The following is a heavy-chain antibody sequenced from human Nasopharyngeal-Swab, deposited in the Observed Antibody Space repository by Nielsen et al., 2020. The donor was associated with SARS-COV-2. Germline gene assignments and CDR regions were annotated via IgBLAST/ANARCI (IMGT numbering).Heavy chain of an antibody. CDR2: VMPKFDTA. CDR1: GGTFRNYG. D-gene: IGHD4-17*01. CDR3: ARDSDYGDYIGWFDP. Sequence: SVKVSCKTSGGTFRNYGSSWVRQAPGQGLVWMGGVMPKFDTANYAQKFQDRVTITADESTSTVYLELISLTSDDTAVYYCARDSDYGDYIGWFDPWGQGTLVTVSS. J-gene: IGHJ5*02. V-gene: IGHV1-69*13.